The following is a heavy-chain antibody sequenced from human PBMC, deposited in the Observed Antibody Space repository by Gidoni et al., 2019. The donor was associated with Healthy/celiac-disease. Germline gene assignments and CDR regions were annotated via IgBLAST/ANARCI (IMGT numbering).Heavy chain of an antibody. CDR2: ISGSGGST. CDR3: AKELESSGWEGSLVDV. J-gene: IGHJ6*02. Sequence: EVQLLESGGGLVQPGGSLRLSCAASGFTFRSYAMSWVRQAPGKGLEWVSAISGSGGSTYYADSVKGRFTISRDNSKNTLYLQMNSLRAEDTAVYYCAKELESSGWEGSLVDVWGQGTTVTVSS. CDR1: GFTFRSYA. D-gene: IGHD6-19*01. V-gene: IGHV3-23*01.